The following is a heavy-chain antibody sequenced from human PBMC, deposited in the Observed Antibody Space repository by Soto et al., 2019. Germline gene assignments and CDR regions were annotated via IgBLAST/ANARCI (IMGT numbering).Heavy chain of an antibody. CDR3: ARNILAFGFCLDY. Sequence: PSETLSLTCTVSGASISRYYWSWIRQSPGKGLEWIGYLYNTGSTIYNPSLKSRVTISVDTSKNQFSLKMNSVTAADTAVYYCARNILAFGFCLDYWAQRTLVTVSS. J-gene: IGHJ4*02. CDR1: GASISRYY. D-gene: IGHD3-16*01. CDR2: LYNTGST. V-gene: IGHV4-59*01.